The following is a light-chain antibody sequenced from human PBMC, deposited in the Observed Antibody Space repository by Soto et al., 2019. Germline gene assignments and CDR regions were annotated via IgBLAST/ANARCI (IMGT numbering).Light chain of an antibody. Sequence: EIVMTQSPATLSVSPGERATLSCRASQSINRHLAWYRQKPGQAPRLLIYDASNRATGIPARFSGSGSGTDFTLTISSLQPEDFATYYCQQSYSTLTFGQGTRLEI. CDR3: QQSYSTLT. V-gene: IGKV3D-15*01. J-gene: IGKJ5*01. CDR2: DAS. CDR1: QSINRH.